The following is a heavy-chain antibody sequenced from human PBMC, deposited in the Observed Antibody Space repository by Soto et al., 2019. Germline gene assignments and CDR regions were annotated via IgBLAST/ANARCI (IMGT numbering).Heavy chain of an antibody. CDR2: FDPEDGET. V-gene: IGHV1-24*01. CDR1: GYTLTELS. CDR3: ATVVYCSGGSCYGSWFDP. D-gene: IGHD2-15*01. Sequence: ASVKVSCKVSGYTLTELSMHWVRQAPGKGLEWMGGFDPEDGETIYAQKFQGRVTMTEDTSTDTAYMELSSLRSEDTAVYYCATVVYCSGGSCYGSWFDPWGQGTLVTVS. J-gene: IGHJ5*02.